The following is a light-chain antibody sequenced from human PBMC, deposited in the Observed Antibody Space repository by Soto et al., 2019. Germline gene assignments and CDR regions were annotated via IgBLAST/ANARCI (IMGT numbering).Light chain of an antibody. V-gene: IGKV3-11*01. Sequence: EIGMTQSPATLSVSPGERATLSCRASQSININLAWYQQKPGQAPRLLIYDASNRATGIPARFSGSGSGTDFTLTISSLEPEDFAVYYCQQRSNWPPITFGQGTRLEIK. CDR1: QSININ. CDR3: QQRSNWPPIT. J-gene: IGKJ5*01. CDR2: DAS.